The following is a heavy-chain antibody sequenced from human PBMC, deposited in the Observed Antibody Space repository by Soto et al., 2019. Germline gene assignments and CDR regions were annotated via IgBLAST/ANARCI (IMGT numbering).Heavy chain of an antibody. CDR1: GFTFSSYA. V-gene: IGHV3-23*01. J-gene: IGHJ6*03. CDR2: ISGSGGST. D-gene: IGHD2-2*01. CDR3: ATCSSISTRQLLLYYMDV. Sequence: GGSLRLSCAASGFTFSSYAMSWVRQAPGKGLEWVSAISGSGGSTYYADSVKGRFTISRDNSKNTLYLQMNSLRAEDTAVYYCATCSSISTRQLLLYYMDVWGKGTTVTAP.